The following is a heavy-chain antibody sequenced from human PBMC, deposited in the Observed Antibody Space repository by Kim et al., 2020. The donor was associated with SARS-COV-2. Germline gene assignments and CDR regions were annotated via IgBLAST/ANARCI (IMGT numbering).Heavy chain of an antibody. J-gene: IGHJ4*02. CDR2: FSGSGGNT. Sequence: GGSLRLSCAASGFTFSSDAMNWVRQAPGKGLELVSAFSGSGGNTYYADSVKGRLPISRDNSKNTLYLQMNSLRAEDTAVYYCAKGLRYYYGSGSLTFDYWGPGPLVTVSS. V-gene: IGHV3-23*01. CDR3: AKGLRYYYGSGSLTFDY. D-gene: IGHD3-10*01. CDR1: GFTFSSDA.